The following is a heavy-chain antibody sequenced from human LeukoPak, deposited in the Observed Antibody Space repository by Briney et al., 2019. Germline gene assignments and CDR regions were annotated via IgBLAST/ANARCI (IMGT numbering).Heavy chain of an antibody. J-gene: IGHJ5*02. CDR2: IYYSGST. Sequence: SKTLSLTCTVSGASISSSSFYWGWIRQPPGKGLEWIGSIYYSGSTYYNPSLKSRVTISVDTSKNQFSLKLSSVTAADTAVYYCARNPYYYGSGRSESPFDPWGQGTLVTVSS. CDR3: ARNPYYYGSGRSESPFDP. D-gene: IGHD3-10*01. V-gene: IGHV4-39*07. CDR1: GASISSSSFY.